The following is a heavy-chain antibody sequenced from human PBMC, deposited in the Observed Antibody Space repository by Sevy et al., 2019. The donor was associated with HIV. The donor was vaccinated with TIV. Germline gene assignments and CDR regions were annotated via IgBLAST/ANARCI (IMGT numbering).Heavy chain of an antibody. CDR2: IGGSGETT. J-gene: IGHJ5*02. CDR1: VFTFSSYA. V-gene: IGHV3-23*01. CDR3: ARVGGWEVGSLDNWFDP. Sequence: GGSLRLSCVASVFTFSSYAVTWVRQAPEKGLEWVSLIGGSGETTYYADSVRGRFTISSDNSKNTVYLQMNSLRAEDTAIYYCARVGGWEVGSLDNWFDPWGQGTLVTVSS. D-gene: IGHD1-26*01.